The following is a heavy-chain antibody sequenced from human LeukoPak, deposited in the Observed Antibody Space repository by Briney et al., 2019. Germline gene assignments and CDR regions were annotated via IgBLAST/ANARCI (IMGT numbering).Heavy chain of an antibody. CDR2: MNHSGST. Sequence: KPSETLSLTCAVYGGSSSGYYWSWIRQPPGKGLEWIGEMNHSGSTNYNPSLKSRVTISVDTSKNQFSLKLSSVTAADTAVYYCARRLGRKFGERFYYYHYMDVWGKGTTVTISS. J-gene: IGHJ6*03. V-gene: IGHV4-34*01. CDR3: ARRLGRKFGERFYYYHYMDV. CDR1: GGSSSGYY. D-gene: IGHD3-10*01.